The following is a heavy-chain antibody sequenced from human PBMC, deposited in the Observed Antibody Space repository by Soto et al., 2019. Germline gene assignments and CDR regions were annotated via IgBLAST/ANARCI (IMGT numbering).Heavy chain of an antibody. V-gene: IGHV3-30*18. D-gene: IGHD3-3*01. J-gene: IGHJ6*02. CDR2: ISYDGSNK. CDR1: GFTFSSYG. Sequence: WGSLRLSCAASGFTFSSYGIHFCRHSPFKWREWVAVISYDGSNKYYADSVKGRFTISRDNSKNTLYLQMNSLRAEDTAVYYCAKDLWLLSPSYYYGMDVWGQGTTVTVSS. CDR3: AKDLWLLSPSYYYGMDV.